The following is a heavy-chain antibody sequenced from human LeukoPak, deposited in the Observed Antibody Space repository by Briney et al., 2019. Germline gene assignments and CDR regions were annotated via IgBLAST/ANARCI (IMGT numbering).Heavy chain of an antibody. J-gene: IGHJ4*02. CDR1: GGSISSGDYY. CDR2: IYYSGST. D-gene: IGHD1-1*01. Sequence: SETLSLTCTVSGGSISSGDYYWSWIRQPPGKGLEWIGYIYYSGSTYYNPSLKSRVTISVDTSKNQFPLKLSSVTAADTAVYYCARRTENWNYFDYWGQGTLVTVSS. CDR3: ARRTENWNYFDY. V-gene: IGHV4-30-4*01.